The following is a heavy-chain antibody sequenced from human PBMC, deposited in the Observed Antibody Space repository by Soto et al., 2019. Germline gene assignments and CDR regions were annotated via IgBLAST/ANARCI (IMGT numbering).Heavy chain of an antibody. D-gene: IGHD2-15*01. V-gene: IGHV3-7*01. CDR1: GFIFRSYW. CDR2: IQEDGTEK. Sequence: GGSLRLSCAASGFIFRSYWMAWVRQPPGKGLEWVANIQEDGTEKNYRDSVKGRFTISRDNAKSSLYLQMNSLRAEDTAVYYCAREGRPWGQGTLVTVSS. J-gene: IGHJ5*02. CDR3: AREGRP.